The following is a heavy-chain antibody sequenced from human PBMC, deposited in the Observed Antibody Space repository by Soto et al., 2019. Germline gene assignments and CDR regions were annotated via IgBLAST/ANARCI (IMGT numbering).Heavy chain of an antibody. CDR3: ARIGRSGSYYNYCYCGMDV. CDR2: IYYSGST. J-gene: IGHJ6*02. CDR1: GGSISSSSYY. Sequence: PSETLSLTCTVSGGSISSSSYYWGWIRQPPGKELEWIGSIYYSGSTYYNPSLKRRVTISVDTSKNQFSLTLSSVTAADTAVYYCARIGRSGSYYNYCYCGMDVWGQGTTVTVSS. D-gene: IGHD1-26*01. V-gene: IGHV4-39*01.